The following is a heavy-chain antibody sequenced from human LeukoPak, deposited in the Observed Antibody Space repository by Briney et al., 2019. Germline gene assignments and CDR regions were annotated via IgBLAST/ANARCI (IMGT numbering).Heavy chain of an antibody. V-gene: IGHV1-3*01. Sequence: GASVKVSCKASGYTFTHYAVHWVRQAPGQRLEWMGWTNVANDYTESSQKFQDRFIITSDPSATTVYMELSSLRSEDTAVYYCARDDFSTYASLNYFDYWGQGSLVTVSS. D-gene: IGHD4-11*01. CDR3: ARDDFSTYASLNYFDY. CDR2: TNVANDYT. J-gene: IGHJ4*02. CDR1: GYTFTHYA.